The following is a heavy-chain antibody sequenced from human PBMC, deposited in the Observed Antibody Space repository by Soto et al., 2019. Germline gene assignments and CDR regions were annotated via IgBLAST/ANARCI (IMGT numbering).Heavy chain of an antibody. J-gene: IGHJ4*02. CDR2: ISYDGSNK. D-gene: IGHD3-3*01. CDR3: ARDFLRFYIGSNLGIDY. Sequence: QVQLVESGGGVVQPGRSLRLSCAASGFTFSSYAMHWVRQAPGKGLEWVAVISYDGSNKYYADSVKGRFTISRDNSKNTLYLQMTSLRAEDTAVYYWARDFLRFYIGSNLGIDYWGQGTLVTVSS. V-gene: IGHV3-30-3*01. CDR1: GFTFSSYA.